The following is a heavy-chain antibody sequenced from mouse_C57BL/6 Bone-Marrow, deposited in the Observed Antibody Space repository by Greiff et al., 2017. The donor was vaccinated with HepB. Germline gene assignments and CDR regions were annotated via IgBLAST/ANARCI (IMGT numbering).Heavy chain of an antibody. D-gene: IGHD1-1*01. CDR3: ARCGSSYYYYAMDY. CDR1: GYTFTDYY. J-gene: IGHJ4*01. Sequence: VQLQQSGAELVRPGASVKLSCKASGYTFTDYYINWVKQRPGQGLEWIARIYPGSGNTYYNEKFKGKATLTAEKSSSTAYMQLSSLTSEDSAVYFCARCGSSYYYYAMDYWGQGTSVTVSS. CDR2: IYPGSGNT. V-gene: IGHV1-76*01.